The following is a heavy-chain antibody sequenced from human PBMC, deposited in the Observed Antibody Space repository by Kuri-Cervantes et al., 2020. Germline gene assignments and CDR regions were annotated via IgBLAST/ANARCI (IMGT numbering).Heavy chain of an antibody. Sequence: ESLKISCSVSGASISSNHWSWIRQPPGKGLEWIGSIYHSGSTYYNPSLKSRVTISVDTSKNQFSLKLSSVTAADTAVYYCARVVRYCSGGSCYSGWFDPWGQGTLVTVS. CDR3: ARVVRYCSGGSCYSGWFDP. V-gene: IGHV4-59*04. D-gene: IGHD2-15*01. CDR1: GASISSNH. CDR2: IYHSGST. J-gene: IGHJ5*02.